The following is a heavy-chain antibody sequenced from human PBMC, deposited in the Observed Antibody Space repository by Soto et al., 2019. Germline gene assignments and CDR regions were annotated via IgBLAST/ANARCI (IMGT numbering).Heavy chain of an antibody. Sequence: EVQLLESGGGLVQPGGSLRLSCAASGFTFSSYAMRWVRQAPVKGLEWVSAISGSGGSTYYADSVKGRFTISGDNSKNALYLQRNSLRAEDTAVYYCARRGSGSYYDYWGQGTLGTVPS. CDR2: ISGSGGST. V-gene: IGHV3-23*01. J-gene: IGHJ4*02. CDR3: ARRGSGSYYDY. D-gene: IGHD1-26*01. CDR1: GFTFSSYA.